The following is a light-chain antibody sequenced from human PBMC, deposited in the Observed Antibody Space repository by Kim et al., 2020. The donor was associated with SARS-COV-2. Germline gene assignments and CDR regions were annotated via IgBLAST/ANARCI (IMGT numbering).Light chain of an antibody. Sequence: QSALTQPASVSGSPGQSITISCTGTSSDVGSYNLVSWYQQHPDKAPNLMIYEVSKRPSGVSDRFSGSKSGNTASLTISGLQAEDEADYSCCSSAGRGTYVVLGGGTQLTVL. CDR3: CSSAGRGTYVV. J-gene: IGLJ2*01. V-gene: IGLV2-23*02. CDR2: EVS. CDR1: SSDVGSYNL.